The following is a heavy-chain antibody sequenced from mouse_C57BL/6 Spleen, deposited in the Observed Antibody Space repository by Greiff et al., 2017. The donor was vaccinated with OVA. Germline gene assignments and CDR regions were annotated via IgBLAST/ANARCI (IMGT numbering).Heavy chain of an antibody. D-gene: IGHD2-5*01. CDR2: IYPRDGST. CDR1: GYTFTRYD. J-gene: IGHJ1*03. CDR3: ARENYSNYWYFDV. Sequence: VQLQQSGPELVKPGASVKLSCKASGYTFTRYDINWVKQRPGQGLEWIGWIYPRDGSTKYNEKLKGKATLHVDTSSSTAYIEPHSLTSEDSAVCFCARENYSNYWYFDVWGTGTTVTVSS. V-gene: IGHV1-85*01.